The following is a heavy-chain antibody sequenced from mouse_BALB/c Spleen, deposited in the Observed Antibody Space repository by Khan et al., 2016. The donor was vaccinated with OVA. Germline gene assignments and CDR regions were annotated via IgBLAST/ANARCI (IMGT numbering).Heavy chain of an antibody. V-gene: IGHV1-9*01. Sequence: QVQLQQSGAGVMKPGASVKISCKATGYTFSSYWIEWVKQRPGHGLEWIGEILPGSGSTNYNEKFKGKATFTADTSSNTAYMQLSSLTSEDSAVYYCARTTYYFDYWGQGTTLTVSS. CDR3: ARTTYYFDY. J-gene: IGHJ2*01. CDR1: GYTFSSYW. CDR2: ILPGSGST.